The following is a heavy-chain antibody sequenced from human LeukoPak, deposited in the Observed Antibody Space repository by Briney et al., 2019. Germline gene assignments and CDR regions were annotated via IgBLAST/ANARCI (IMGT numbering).Heavy chain of an antibody. CDR1: GFSFSNAW. CDR2: INHNGNVN. D-gene: IGHD3-16*01. CDR3: ARGGGLDV. J-gene: IGHJ6*02. V-gene: IGHV3-7*03. Sequence: SGGSLRLSCATSGFSFSNAWMNWARQAPGKGLEWVASINHNGNVNYYVDSVKGRFTISRDNAKNSLYLQMSNLRAEDTAVYFWARGGGLDVWGQGATVTVSS.